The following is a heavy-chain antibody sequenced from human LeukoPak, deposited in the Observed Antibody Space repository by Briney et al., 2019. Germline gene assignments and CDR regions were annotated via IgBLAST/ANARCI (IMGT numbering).Heavy chain of an antibody. CDR1: GFTFSGSA. V-gene: IGHV3-73*01. CDR3: TRLNPNYYDSSGEIDY. J-gene: IGHJ4*02. CDR2: IRSKANSYAT. Sequence: GGSLRLSCAASGFTFSGSAMHWVRQASGKGLEWVDRIRSKANSYATAYAASVKGRFTISRDDSKNTAYLQMNSLKTEDTAVYYCTRLNPNYYDSSGEIDYWGQGTLVTVSS. D-gene: IGHD3-22*01.